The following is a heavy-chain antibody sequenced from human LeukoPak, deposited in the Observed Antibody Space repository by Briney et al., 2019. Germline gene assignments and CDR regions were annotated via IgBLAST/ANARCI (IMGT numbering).Heavy chain of an antibody. J-gene: IGHJ4*02. CDR1: GGPFSGYY. CDR2: INHSGST. V-gene: IGHV4-34*01. Sequence: PAEALSLTCAVYGGPFSGYYWSWIRQPPGKGLEWIGEINHSGSTNYNPSLKSRVTISVDTSKNQFSLKLSSVTAADTAVYYCARRRYYGSGSYYNLRYFDYWGQGTLVTVSS. D-gene: IGHD3-10*01. CDR3: ARRRYYGSGSYYNLRYFDY.